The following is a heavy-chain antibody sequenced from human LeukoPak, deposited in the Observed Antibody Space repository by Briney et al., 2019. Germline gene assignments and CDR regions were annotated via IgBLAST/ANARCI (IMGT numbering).Heavy chain of an antibody. CDR3: ATFQGIPGG. V-gene: IGHV3-74*03. D-gene: IGHD6-13*01. J-gene: IGHJ4*02. CDR2: MNSDGSSI. CDR1: GFSFSTSW. Sequence: PGGSLRLSCAASGFSFSTSWMYWVRQAPGKGLAWVSRMNSDGSSITYADSVRGRFTISRDNAKNTLYLQMNSLRAEDTAVYYCATFQGIPGGWGQGTLVTVSS.